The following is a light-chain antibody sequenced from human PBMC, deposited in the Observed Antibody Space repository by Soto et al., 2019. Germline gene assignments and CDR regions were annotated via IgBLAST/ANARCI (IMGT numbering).Light chain of an antibody. CDR1: NSNIGINA. J-gene: IGLJ1*01. CDR3: QSYDSSLSGSEV. V-gene: IGLV1-47*02. Sequence: HSVLTQPPSASGTPGQRVTISCSGSNSNIGINAVYWYQQLPGAAPTFLIYSDSQRPSGVPDRFSASKSGTSATLAISGLRSEDEADYYCQSYDSSLSGSEVFGTGTKLTVL. CDR2: SDS.